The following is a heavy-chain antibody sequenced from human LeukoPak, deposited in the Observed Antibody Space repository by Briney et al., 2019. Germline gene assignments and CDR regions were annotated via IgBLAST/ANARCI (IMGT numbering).Heavy chain of an antibody. CDR2: ISSLSSYI. V-gene: IGHV3-21*01. D-gene: IGHD3-22*01. J-gene: IGHJ2*01. CDR3: ARVGSAYHWYFDL. Sequence: GGSLRLSCAASGFSFSGYTMNWVRQAPGKGLEWLSSISSLSSYIYYADSLKGRFTISRDNAKNSLYLQMNSLRDEDTAVYYCARVGSAYHWYFDLWGRGTLVTVSS. CDR1: GFSFSGYT.